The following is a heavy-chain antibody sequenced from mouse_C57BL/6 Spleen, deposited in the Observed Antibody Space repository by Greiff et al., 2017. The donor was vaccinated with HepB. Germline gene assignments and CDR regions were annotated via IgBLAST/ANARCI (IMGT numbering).Heavy chain of an antibody. CDR3: ARRDDYDPVAY. CDR2: IYPGSGST. J-gene: IGHJ3*01. D-gene: IGHD2-4*01. CDR1: GYTFTSYW. V-gene: IGHV1-55*01. Sequence: QVQLKQPGAELVKPGASVKMSCKASGYTFTSYWITWVKQRPGQGLEWIGDIYPGSGSTNYNEKFKSKATLTVDTSSSTAYMQLSSLTSEDSAVYYCARRDDYDPVAYWGQGTLVTVSA.